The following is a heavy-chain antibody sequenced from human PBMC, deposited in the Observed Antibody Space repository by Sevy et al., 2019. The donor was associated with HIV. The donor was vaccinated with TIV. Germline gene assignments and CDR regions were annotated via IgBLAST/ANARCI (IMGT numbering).Heavy chain of an antibody. D-gene: IGHD2-21*01. CDR1: RFTFTRYW. V-gene: IGHV3-7*01. J-gene: IGHJ4*02. Sequence: GESLKISCAASRFTFTRYWMTWVRQAPGKGLQWLGNINEDGTEKYYRDSVRGRFTISRDNAKKSLHLQMNSLRVDDTGVYYCARDVAAGDFWGQGTLVTVSS. CDR3: ARDVAAGDF. CDR2: INEDGTEK.